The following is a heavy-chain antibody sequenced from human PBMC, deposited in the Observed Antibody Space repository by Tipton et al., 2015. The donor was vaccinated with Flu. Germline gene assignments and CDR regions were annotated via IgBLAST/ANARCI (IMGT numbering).Heavy chain of an antibody. CDR3: ARRHFDQGFYYIDY. J-gene: IGHJ4*02. CDR2: VYPDDSDT. D-gene: IGHD3-9*01. V-gene: IGHV5-51*01. CDR1: GYSFSSFW. Sequence: QLVQSGAEVKKPGESLKISCQASGYSFSSFWIGWVRQMPGKGLEWMGVVYPDDSDTRYSPTFDGHATISVDKSISTAFLQWSSLKASDTAMYYCARRHFDQGFYYIDYWGQGSLVTVSS.